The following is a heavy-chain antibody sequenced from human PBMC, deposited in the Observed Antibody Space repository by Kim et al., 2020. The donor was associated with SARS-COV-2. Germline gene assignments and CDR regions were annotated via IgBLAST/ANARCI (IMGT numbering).Heavy chain of an antibody. CDR3: ARKADSSGYYPRYFDY. CDR2: IYPGDSDT. J-gene: IGHJ4*02. V-gene: IGHV5-51*01. CDR1: GYSFTSYW. Sequence: GESLKISCKGSGYSFTSYWIGWVRLMPGKGLEWMGIIYPGDSDTRYSPSFQGQVTISADKSISTAYLQWSSLKASDTAMYYCARKADSSGYYPRYFDYWGQGTLVTVSS. D-gene: IGHD3-22*01.